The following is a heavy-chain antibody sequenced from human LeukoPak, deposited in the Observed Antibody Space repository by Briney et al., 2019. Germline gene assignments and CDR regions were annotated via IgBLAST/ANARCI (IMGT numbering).Heavy chain of an antibody. D-gene: IGHD5-18*01. Sequence: GGSLRLSCAASGFTFSSYAMSWVRQAPGKGLEWVSVISGSGISTYYGDSMKGRFTVSRDNSKNTLHLQMNGLGAEDTAVYHCAKSTGRYSYDAPGDYWGQGTLVTVSS. CDR1: GFTFSSYA. V-gene: IGHV3-23*01. CDR2: ISGSGIST. J-gene: IGHJ4*02. CDR3: AKSTGRYSYDAPGDY.